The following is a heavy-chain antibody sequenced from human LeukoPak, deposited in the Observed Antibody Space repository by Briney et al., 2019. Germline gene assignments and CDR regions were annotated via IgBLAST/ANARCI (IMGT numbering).Heavy chain of an antibody. V-gene: IGHV4-39*01. D-gene: IGHD5-12*01. J-gene: IGHJ6*03. CDR1: GGSISSSSYY. CDR3: ASNSRYSGYGGYYYYYMDV. CDR2: IYYSGST. Sequence: PSETLSLTCTVSGGSISSSSYYWGWIRRPPGKGLEWIGSIYYSGSTYYNPSLKSRVTISVDTSKNQFSLKLSSVTAADTAVYYCASNSRYSGYGGYYYYYMDVWGKGTTVTVSS.